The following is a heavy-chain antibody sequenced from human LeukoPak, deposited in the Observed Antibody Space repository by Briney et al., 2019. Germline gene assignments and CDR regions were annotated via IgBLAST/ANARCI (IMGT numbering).Heavy chain of an antibody. CDR2: ISSSSTSI. CDR1: GFTFSGYT. CDR3: ARDRWTAMKD. Sequence: GVSLRLSCAASGFTFSGYTMNWVSQAPGKGLECVSYISSSSTSIYYADSVKGRFTISRDNAKNSLWLQMNSLRAEDTAVYYCARDRWTAMKDWGPGTLVTVSS. J-gene: IGHJ4*02. V-gene: IGHV3-48*01. D-gene: IGHD5-18*01.